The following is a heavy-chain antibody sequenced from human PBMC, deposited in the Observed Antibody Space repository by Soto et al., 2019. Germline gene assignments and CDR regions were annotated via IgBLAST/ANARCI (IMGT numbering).Heavy chain of an antibody. CDR2: IYPGDSDT. Sequence: RESLKSSGKGSGDRVTNYWSGWVRQMHGKGLEWMGIIYPGDSDTRYSPSFRGQVTISADKSITTAYLQWSSLKASDTAMYYCARTYSGTLRRPFDIWGQGTMVTVSS. J-gene: IGHJ3*02. V-gene: IGHV5-51*01. CDR3: ARTYSGTLRRPFDI. D-gene: IGHD1-26*01. CDR1: GDRVTNYW.